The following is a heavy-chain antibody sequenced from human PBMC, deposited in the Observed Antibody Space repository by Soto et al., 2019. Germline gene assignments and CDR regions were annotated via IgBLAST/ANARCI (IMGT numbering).Heavy chain of an antibody. V-gene: IGHV4-30-2*01. CDR3: ARVPDR. D-gene: IGHD2-2*01. J-gene: IGHJ5*02. CDR1: GGSISSGGYS. Sequence: SETLSLTCAVSGGSISSGGYSWSWIRQPPGKGLEWIWYIYHSGSTYYNPSLKSRVTISVDRSKNQFSLKLSSVTAADTAVYYCARVPDRWGQGTLVTVSS. CDR2: IYHSGST.